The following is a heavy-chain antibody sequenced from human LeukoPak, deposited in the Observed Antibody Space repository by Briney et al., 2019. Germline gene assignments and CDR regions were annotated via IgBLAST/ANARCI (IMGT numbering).Heavy chain of an antibody. CDR2: ISYDGSNK. V-gene: IGHV3-30*03. D-gene: IGHD6-19*01. J-gene: IGHJ3*02. CDR3: ARDRARYSSVEGAFDI. Sequence: HPGRSLRLSCAASGFTFSSYGMHWVRQAPGKGLEWVAVISYDGSNKYYADSVKGRFTISRDNSKNTLYLQMNSLRAEDTAVYYCARDRARYSSVEGAFDIWGQGTMVTVSS. CDR1: GFTFSSYG.